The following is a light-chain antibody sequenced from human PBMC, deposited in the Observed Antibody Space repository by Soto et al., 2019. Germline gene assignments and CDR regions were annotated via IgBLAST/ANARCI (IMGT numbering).Light chain of an antibody. CDR3: QQYNDWPLT. Sequence: EIVMTQSPATLSVCPGDCDNLXCRASQSLDSHLAWFQHKPGKPPRLLMYGSSTRPHGSPARFSCSGSVTEFTRTIISLQSEDSAVYYGQQYNDWPLTFGGGTKVDIK. CDR2: GSS. J-gene: IGKJ4*01. CDR1: QSLDSH. V-gene: IGKV3D-15*01.